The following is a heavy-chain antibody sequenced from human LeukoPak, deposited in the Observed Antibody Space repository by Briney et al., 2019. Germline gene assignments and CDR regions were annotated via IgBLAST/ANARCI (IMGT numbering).Heavy chain of an antibody. Sequence: PGGSLRLSCAASGFTFSSYAMSWVRQAPGKGLEWVSAISGSGGSTYYADSVKGRFTISRDNSKNTLYLQMNSLRAEDTAVYYCAKETFDRWELLLHPFDYWGQGTLVTVSS. CDR3: AKETFDRWELLLHPFDY. V-gene: IGHV3-23*01. D-gene: IGHD1-26*01. J-gene: IGHJ4*02. CDR2: ISGSGGST. CDR1: GFTFSSYA.